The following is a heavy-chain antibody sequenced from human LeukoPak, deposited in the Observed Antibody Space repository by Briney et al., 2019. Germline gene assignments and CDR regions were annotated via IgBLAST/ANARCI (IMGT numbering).Heavy chain of an antibody. V-gene: IGHV4-34*01. D-gene: IGHD3-3*01. CDR3: ALILYDFWSGYYVYGMDV. Sequence: SETLSLTCAVYGGSFSGYYWSWIRQPPGKGLEWIGEVNHSGSTNYNPSLKSRVTISVDTSKNQFSLKLSSVTAADTAVYYCALILYDFWSGYYVYGMDVWGQGTTVTVSS. CDR1: GGSFSGYY. J-gene: IGHJ6*02. CDR2: VNHSGST.